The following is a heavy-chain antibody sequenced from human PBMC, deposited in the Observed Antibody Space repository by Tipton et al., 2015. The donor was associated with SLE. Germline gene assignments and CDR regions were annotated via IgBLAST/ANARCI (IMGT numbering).Heavy chain of an antibody. V-gene: IGHV3-53*01. J-gene: IGHJ5*02. CDR3: ARDWNNSWDP. D-gene: IGHD1/OR15-1a*01. Sequence: SLRLSCEASGVTVSSNYMSWVRQAPGKGLVWVSRVYPDGVATDYADSVRGRFTISRDVSKNSVYLQMNSLRDEDTAVYYCARDWNNSWDPWGQGTLVTVSS. CDR1: GVTVSSNY. CDR2: VYPDGVAT.